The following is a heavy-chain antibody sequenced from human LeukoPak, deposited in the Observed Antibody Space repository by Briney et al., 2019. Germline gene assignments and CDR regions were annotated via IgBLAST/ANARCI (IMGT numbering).Heavy chain of an antibody. D-gene: IGHD2-2*01. V-gene: IGHV4-59*01. Sequence: SETLCLTCTVSGGAITGDYWRWGRQRPGKGLEWSGFIHYSGSTNSNPSLKSLVSISVDTSTNPFSPNLSSVTAPDTAVYYCARDDPGSSHLDYWGQGILVTVSS. CDR2: IHYSGST. CDR1: GGAITGDY. J-gene: IGHJ4*02. CDR3: ARDDPGSSHLDY.